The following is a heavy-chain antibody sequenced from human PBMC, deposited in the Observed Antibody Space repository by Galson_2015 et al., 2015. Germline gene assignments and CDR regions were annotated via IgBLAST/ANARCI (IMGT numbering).Heavy chain of an antibody. D-gene: IGHD1-20*01. CDR1: GFSLSTSGVG. CDR2: IYWDDDK. J-gene: IGHJ3*02. V-gene: IGHV2-5*02. Sequence: PALVKPTQTLTLTCTFSGFSLSTSGVGVGWIRQPPGKALEWLALIYWDDDKRYSPSLKSRLTITKDTSKNQVVLTMTNMDPVDAAPYYCARIPGSADAFEIWGQGTMVTVSS. CDR3: ARIPGSADAFEI.